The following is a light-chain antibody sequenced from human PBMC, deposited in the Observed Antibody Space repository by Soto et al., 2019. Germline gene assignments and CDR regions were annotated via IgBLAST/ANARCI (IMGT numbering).Light chain of an antibody. CDR2: DDT. CDR1: SCDVGGDND. Sequence: QSALTQPASVSGSPGQTVTISCTGSSCDVGGDNDVSWYQQHPGKAPKLLIYDDTNRPSGVSNRFSGSKSGNTASLTISGLQAEDEADYYCSSYTTSSTLFGGGTKLTVL. V-gene: IGLV2-14*01. J-gene: IGLJ2*01. CDR3: SSYTTSSTL.